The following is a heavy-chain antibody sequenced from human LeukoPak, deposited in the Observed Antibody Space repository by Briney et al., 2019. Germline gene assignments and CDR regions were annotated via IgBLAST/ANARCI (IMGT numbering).Heavy chain of an antibody. Sequence: PSETLSLTCAVYGGSFSGYYWSWIRQPPGKGLEWIGEINHSGSTNYNPSLKSRVTISVDTSKNQFSLKLSSVTAADTAVYYCSVAGTMGLFDYWGQGTLVTVSS. V-gene: IGHV4-34*01. CDR3: SVAGTMGLFDY. J-gene: IGHJ4*02. CDR2: INHSGST. D-gene: IGHD6-19*01. CDR1: GGSFSGYY.